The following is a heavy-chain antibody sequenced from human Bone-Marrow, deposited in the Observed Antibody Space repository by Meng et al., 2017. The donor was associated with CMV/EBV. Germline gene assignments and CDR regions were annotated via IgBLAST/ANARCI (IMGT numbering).Heavy chain of an antibody. CDR2: ISTSGSNT. CDR1: GFTFRNYA. CDR3: AKILQAHIIAYYYGMDV. J-gene: IGHJ6*02. D-gene: IGHD4-11*01. Sequence: GESLKISCAASGFTFRNYAMAWVRQAPGEGLEWVSAISTSGSNTYYADSVRGRFTISRDNSRNTLYLQMSSLRADDTAIYYCAKILQAHIIAYYYGMDVWGRGTPVTVSS. V-gene: IGHV3-23*01.